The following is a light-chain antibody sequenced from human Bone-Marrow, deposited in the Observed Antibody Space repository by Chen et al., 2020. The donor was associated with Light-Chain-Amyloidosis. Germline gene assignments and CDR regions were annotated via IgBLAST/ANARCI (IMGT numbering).Light chain of an antibody. CDR2: EDD. J-gene: IGLJ3*02. CDR3: QSYQGSSQVV. V-gene: IGLV6-57*01. CDR1: SGSIATNF. Sequence: NFMLTQPHSVSESPGKTVIISCTRSSGSIATNFVQWYQQRPGSPPTTVIYEDDQRPSGVPDRFSGSIDRSSNSASLTISGLKTGDEADYYGQSYQGSSQVVFGGGTTLTGL.